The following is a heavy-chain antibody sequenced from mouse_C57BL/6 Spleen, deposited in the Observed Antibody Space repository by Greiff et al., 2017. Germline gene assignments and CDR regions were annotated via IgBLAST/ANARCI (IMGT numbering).Heavy chain of an antibody. CDR1: GYNITDYY. Sequence: DVQLQQSGAELVRPGASVKLSCTASGYNITDYYMHWVKQRPEQGLEWIGRIDPEDGDTEYAPKFKGKATMTADTSSNTAYLQLSSLTSEDTAVYYCSTHYYGSSPAFCYFDVWGTGTTGTVSS. CDR3: STHYYGSSPAFCYFDV. CDR2: IDPEDGDT. V-gene: IGHV14-1*01. D-gene: IGHD1-1*01. J-gene: IGHJ1*03.